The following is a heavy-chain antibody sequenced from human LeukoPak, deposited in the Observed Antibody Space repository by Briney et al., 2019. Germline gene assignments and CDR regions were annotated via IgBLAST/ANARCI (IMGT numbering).Heavy chain of an antibody. V-gene: IGHV1-46*01. CDR2: INPSGGSR. CDR3: ATDGPYP. CDR1: GYTFSNYY. J-gene: IGHJ5*02. Sequence: ASVKVSCKASGYTFSNYYIHWVRQAPGQGLEWMGIINPSGGSRSYAQKFQGRVTMTEDTSTDTAYMELSSLRSEDTAVYYCATDGPYPWGQGTLVTVSS.